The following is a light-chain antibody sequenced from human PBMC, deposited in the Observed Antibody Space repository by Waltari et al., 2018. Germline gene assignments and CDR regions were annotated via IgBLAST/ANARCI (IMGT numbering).Light chain of an antibody. Sequence: IQMTQSPSPLSASVGDRVTITCRASQVIRDDLGWFQQKPGKAPKRLIFSASLLQSGVPSRFSGSGSGSEFTLTISSLQPEDFATYYCLQHGGFPWTFGQGTKVEIK. V-gene: IGKV1-17*01. CDR1: QVIRDD. CDR3: LQHGGFPWT. J-gene: IGKJ1*01. CDR2: SAS.